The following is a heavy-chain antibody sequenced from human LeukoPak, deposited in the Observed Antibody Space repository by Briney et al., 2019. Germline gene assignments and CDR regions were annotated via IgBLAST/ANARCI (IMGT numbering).Heavy chain of an antibody. CDR3: ARDEVGATFDY. Sequence: GGSLRLSCAASGFTVSSNYMSWVRQAPGKGLKWVSVIYSGGSTYYADPVKGRFTISRDNSKNTLYLQMNSLRAEDTAVYYCARDEVGATFDYWGQGTLATVSS. CDR2: IYSGGST. J-gene: IGHJ4*02. V-gene: IGHV3-66*02. CDR1: GFTVSSNY. D-gene: IGHD1-26*01.